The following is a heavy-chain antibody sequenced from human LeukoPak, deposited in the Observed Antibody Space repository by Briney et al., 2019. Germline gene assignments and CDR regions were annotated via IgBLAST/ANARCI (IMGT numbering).Heavy chain of an antibody. V-gene: IGHV3-33*01. CDR1: GFTFSSYG. CDR3: ARDKSLGSSSENYYYGMDV. J-gene: IGHJ6*02. Sequence: GGSLRLSCAASGFTFSSYGMHWVRQAPGKGLEWVAVIWYDGSSKYYADSVKGRFTISRDNSKNTLYLQMNSLRAEDTAVYYCARDKSLGSSSENYYYGMDVWGQGTTVTVSS. D-gene: IGHD6-6*01. CDR2: IWYDGSSK.